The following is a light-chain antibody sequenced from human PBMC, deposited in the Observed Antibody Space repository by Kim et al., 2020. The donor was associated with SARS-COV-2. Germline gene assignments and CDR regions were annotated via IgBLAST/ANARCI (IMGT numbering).Light chain of an antibody. CDR3: QQYKNYWT. CDR1: QNIDTW. CDR2: SAS. Sequence: SATVGDVVTSTCLASQNIDTWLAWYHQKPGQYPNHLIYSASSFHNGVPAKFSGSGSGTEFTLTINGLQPDDFATYYCQQYKNYWTFGRGTNLEI. V-gene: IGKV1-5*03. J-gene: IGKJ4*02.